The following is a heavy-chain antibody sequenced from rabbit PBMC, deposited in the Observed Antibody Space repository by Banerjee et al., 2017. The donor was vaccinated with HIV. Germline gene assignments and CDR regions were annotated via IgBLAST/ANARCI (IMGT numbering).Heavy chain of an antibody. J-gene: IGHJ4*01. D-gene: IGHD4-1*01. V-gene: IGHV1S45*01. CDR3: ARDLAGVIGWNFDL. CDR2: ISTGDGST. CDR1: GFTISSSYW. Sequence: QEQLKETGGGLVQPGGSLTLSCTASGFTISSSYWMSWVRQAPGKGLEWIGYISTGDGSTYYASWVNGRFTISKTSSTTVTLQMTSLTAADTATYFCARDLAGVIGWNFDLWGPGTLVTVS.